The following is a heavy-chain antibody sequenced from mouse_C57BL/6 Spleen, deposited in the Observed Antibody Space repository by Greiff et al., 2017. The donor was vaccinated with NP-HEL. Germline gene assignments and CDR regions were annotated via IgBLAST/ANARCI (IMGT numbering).Heavy chain of an antibody. Sequence: QVQLQQSGAELVKPGASVKMSCKASGYTFTSYWITWVKQRPGQGLEWIGDIYPGSGSTNYNEKFKSKATLTVDTSSSTAYMQLSSLTSEDSAVYYCAHYKGPYWYFDVWGTGTTVTVSS. CDR2: IYPGSGST. D-gene: IGHD2-12*01. J-gene: IGHJ1*03. CDR1: GYTFTSYW. V-gene: IGHV1-55*01. CDR3: AHYKGPYWYFDV.